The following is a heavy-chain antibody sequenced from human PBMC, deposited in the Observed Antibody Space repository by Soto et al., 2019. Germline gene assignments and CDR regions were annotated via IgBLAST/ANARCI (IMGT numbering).Heavy chain of an antibody. V-gene: IGHV4-30-2*02. CDR1: GGSISSGGYS. CDR2: IYHSGST. Sequence: PSETLSLTCAVSGGSISSGGYSWSWIRQPPGKGLEWIGYIYHSGSTYYNPSLKSRVTISVDTSKNQFSLKLSSVTAADTAVYYCALDTRYPDNAFDIWGQGTMVTVSS. D-gene: IGHD3-9*01. CDR3: ALDTRYPDNAFDI. J-gene: IGHJ3*02.